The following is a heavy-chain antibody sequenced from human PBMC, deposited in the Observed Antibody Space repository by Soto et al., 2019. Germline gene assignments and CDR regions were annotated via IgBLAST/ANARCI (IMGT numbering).Heavy chain of an antibody. D-gene: IGHD7-27*01. CDR1: GYTFTSYD. CDR2: MNPNSGNT. J-gene: IGHJ3*02. V-gene: IGHV1-8*01. Sequence: ASVKVSCKASGYTFTSYDINWVRQATGQGLEWMGWMNPNSGNTGYAQKFQGRVTMTRNTSISTAYMELSSLRAEDTAVYYCAREQLGIEDDAFDIWGQGTMVT. CDR3: AREQLGIEDDAFDI.